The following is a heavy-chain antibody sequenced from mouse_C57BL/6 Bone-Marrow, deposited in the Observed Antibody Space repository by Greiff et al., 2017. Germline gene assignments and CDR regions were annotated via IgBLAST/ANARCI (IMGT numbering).Heavy chain of an antibody. CDR2: ISNLADSI. CDR3: ARAPGGAMAY. J-gene: IGHJ4*01. V-gene: IGHV5-15*01. Sequence: DVMLVESGGGLVQPGGSLKLSCAASGFTFSDYGMAWVRQAPRKGPEWVAFISNLADSIYYADTVTGRFTISRENAKNTLYLEMSSLRSEDTAMYYCARAPGGAMAYWYQGTSVTVSA. D-gene: IGHD3-1*01. CDR1: GFTFSDYG.